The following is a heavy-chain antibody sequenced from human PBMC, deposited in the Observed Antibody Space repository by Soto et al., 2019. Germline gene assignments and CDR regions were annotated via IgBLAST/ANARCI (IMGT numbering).Heavy chain of an antibody. CDR2: IYHSGST. D-gene: IGHD3-10*01. J-gene: IGHJ6*02. CDR1: GGSISSSNW. V-gene: IGHV4-4*02. CDR3: ARRSFMVRGVIMNLYYYYGMDV. Sequence: QVQLQESGPGLVKPSGTLSLTCAVSGGSISSSNWWSWVRQPPGKGLEWIGEIYHSGSTNYNPSLKSRVTISVDKSKNQFSLKLSSVTAADTAVYYCARRSFMVRGVIMNLYYYYGMDVWGQGTTVTVSS.